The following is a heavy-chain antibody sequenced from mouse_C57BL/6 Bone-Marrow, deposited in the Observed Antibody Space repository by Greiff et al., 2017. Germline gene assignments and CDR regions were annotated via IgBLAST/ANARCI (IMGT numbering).Heavy chain of an antibody. Sequence: VQLQESGAELARPGASVKMSCKASGYTITSYTMHWVKQRPGQGLEWIGYINPSSGYTKYNQKFKDKATLTADTSSSTAYMQLNGLTSEDSAVYYCARWLPGYWYFDVWGTGTTVTVSS. CDR2: INPSSGYT. CDR1: GYTITSYT. CDR3: ARWLPGYWYFDV. V-gene: IGHV1-4*01. D-gene: IGHD2-2*01. J-gene: IGHJ1*03.